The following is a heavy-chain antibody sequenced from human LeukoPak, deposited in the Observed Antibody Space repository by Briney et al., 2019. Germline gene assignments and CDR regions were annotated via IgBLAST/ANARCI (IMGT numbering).Heavy chain of an antibody. CDR1: GFTFSSYA. D-gene: IGHD5-18*01. J-gene: IGHJ6*02. CDR3: AKASAMGAVCYYYGMDV. CDR2: ISGSGGST. V-gene: IGHV3-23*01. Sequence: GGSLRLSCAASGFTFSSYAMSWVRQAPGKGLEWVSAISGSGGSTYYADSVKGRFTISRDNSKNTLYLQMNSLRAEDTAVYYCAKASAMGAVCYYYGMDVWGQGTTVTVSS.